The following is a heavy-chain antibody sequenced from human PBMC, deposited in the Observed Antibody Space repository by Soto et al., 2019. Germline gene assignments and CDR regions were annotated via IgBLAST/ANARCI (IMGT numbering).Heavy chain of an antibody. D-gene: IGHD6-13*01. CDR2: MNPNSGNT. J-gene: IGHJ4*02. V-gene: IGHV1-8*01. Sequence: QVQLVQSGAEVKKPGASVKVSCKASGYTFTSYDINWVRQATGQGLEWRVWMNPNSGNTADAEMFLGIVTMTTNTYISTAYMELSSLRSEDTAVYFCARELQQLANWGQGALVTASS. CDR3: ARELQQLAN. CDR1: GYTFTSYD.